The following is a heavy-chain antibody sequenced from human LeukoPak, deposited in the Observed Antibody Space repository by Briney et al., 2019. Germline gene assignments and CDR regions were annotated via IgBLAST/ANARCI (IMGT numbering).Heavy chain of an antibody. J-gene: IGHJ5*02. V-gene: IGHV3-74*01. CDR3: ARGCSGGRCYSGGWFDP. Sequence: GGSLRLSCAASGFTFSSYWMHWVRQAPGKGLVWVSRINSDGSSTTYADSVKGRFTISRDNAKNTLYLQMNSLRVDDTAVYYCARGCSGGRCYSGGWFDPWGQGTLVRVSS. CDR1: GFTFSSYW. D-gene: IGHD2-15*01. CDR2: INSDGSST.